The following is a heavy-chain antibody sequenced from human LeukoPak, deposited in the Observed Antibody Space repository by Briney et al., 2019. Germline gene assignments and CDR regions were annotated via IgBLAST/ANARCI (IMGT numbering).Heavy chain of an antibody. V-gene: IGHV3-21*01. D-gene: IGHD2-2*01. CDR3: ARGARVVPAAIFY. Sequence: GGSLRLSCAASGFTFSSYSMNWVRQAPGKGLEWVSSISSSSYIYYADSVKGRFTISRDNAKNSLYLQMNSLRAEDTAVYYCARGARVVPAAIFYWGQGTLVTVSS. CDR1: GFTFSSYS. CDR2: ISSSSYI. J-gene: IGHJ4*02.